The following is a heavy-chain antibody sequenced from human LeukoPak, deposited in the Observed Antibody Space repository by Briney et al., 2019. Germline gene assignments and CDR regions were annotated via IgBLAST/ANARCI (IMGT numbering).Heavy chain of an antibody. CDR1: GGTYSSYA. D-gene: IGHD2-8*01. Sequence: SVKVSCKASGGTYSSYAISWVRQAPGQGLEWMGRIIPIFGTANYAQKFQGRVTITTDESTSTAYMELSSLRSEDTAVYYCATYCTNGVCSFDYWGQGTLVTVSS. CDR2: IIPIFGTA. CDR3: ATYCTNGVCSFDY. V-gene: IGHV1-69*05. J-gene: IGHJ4*02.